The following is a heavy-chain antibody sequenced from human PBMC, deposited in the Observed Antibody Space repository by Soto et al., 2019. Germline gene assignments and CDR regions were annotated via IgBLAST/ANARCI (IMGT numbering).Heavy chain of an antibody. Sequence: SETLSLTCAVSGYSISSGYYWAWIRQPPGKGLEWIGTIYHSGSTFHNPSLKSRVTISVDTSKNQFSLRLSSVTAADTAVYYCAVGYCSSASCSREFFQHCXQGTLVTGSS. CDR1: GYSISSGYY. CDR3: AVGYCSSASCSREFFQH. CDR2: IYHSGST. V-gene: IGHV4-38-2*01. D-gene: IGHD2-2*01. J-gene: IGHJ1*01.